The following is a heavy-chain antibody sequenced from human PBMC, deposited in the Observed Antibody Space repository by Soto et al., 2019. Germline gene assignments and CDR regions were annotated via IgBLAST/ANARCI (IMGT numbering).Heavy chain of an antibody. CDR1: GYTFTNYG. J-gene: IGHJ5*02. D-gene: IGHD5-12*01. CDR3: AKGYGGNWFDP. V-gene: IGHV1-18*01. CDR2: ISAYNGNT. Sequence: ASVKVSCKASGYTFTNYGFTWVRQAPGQGLEWLGWISAYNGNTKYSQKVQGRVTITRDTSTSTAYMELSSLRSEDTAVYYCAKGYGGNWFDPWGQGTLVTVSS.